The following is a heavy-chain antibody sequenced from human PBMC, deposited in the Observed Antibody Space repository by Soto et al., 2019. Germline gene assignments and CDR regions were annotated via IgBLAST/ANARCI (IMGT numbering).Heavy chain of an antibody. CDR2: ISSTTNYI. Sequence: PVGSLRLSCSASGFTFTRYSMNWVLQAPGKGLEWVSSISSTTNYIYYGDSMKGRFTISRDNAKNSLYLEMNSLGAEDTAVYYCARESEDLTSNFDYWGQGTLVTVSS. J-gene: IGHJ4*02. CDR3: ARESEDLTSNFDY. CDR1: GFTFTRYS. V-gene: IGHV3-21*06.